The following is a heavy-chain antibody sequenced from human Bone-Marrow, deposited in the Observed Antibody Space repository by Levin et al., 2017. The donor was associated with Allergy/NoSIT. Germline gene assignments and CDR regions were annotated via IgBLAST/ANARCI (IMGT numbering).Heavy chain of an antibody. D-gene: IGHD3-3*01. CDR2: IYHNGST. V-gene: IGHV4-59*01. J-gene: IGHJ6*02. CDR1: GDSISSYS. Sequence: SQTLSLTCTVSGDSISSYSWSWIRQPPGKGLEWIGYIYHNGSTYYNPSLKSRVTISVDTSKKYFSLKLRSVTAADTAVFYCSRKRPLPPDDHPGMDVWGQGTTVTVSS. CDR3: SRKRPLPPDDHPGMDV.